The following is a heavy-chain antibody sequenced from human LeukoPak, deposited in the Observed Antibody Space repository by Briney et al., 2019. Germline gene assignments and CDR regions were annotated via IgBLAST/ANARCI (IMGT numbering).Heavy chain of an antibody. J-gene: IGHJ6*02. D-gene: IGHD1-14*01. CDR3: ARQPPQYYGMDV. CDR2: IYTSGST. CDR1: GGSFSNYH. Sequence: SETLSLTCTVSGGSFSNYHWSWIRQPAGKGLEWIGRIYTSGSTNYNPSVKSRVTMSVDTSNNQFSLKLTSVTAADTAVYYCARQPPQYYGMDVWGQGTTVTVSS. V-gene: IGHV4-4*07.